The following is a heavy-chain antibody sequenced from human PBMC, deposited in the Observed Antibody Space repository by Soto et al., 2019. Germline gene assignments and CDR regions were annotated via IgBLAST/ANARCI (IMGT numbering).Heavy chain of an antibody. D-gene: IGHD2-2*01. Sequence: SETLSLTCTVSGGSISSYYWSWIRQPPGKGLEWIGYIYYSGSTNYNPSLKSRVTISVDTSKNQFSLKLSSVTAADTAVYYCAGDIVLVPAAMGNYYYYGMDVWGQGTTVTV. CDR2: IYYSGST. CDR3: AGDIVLVPAAMGNYYYYGMDV. CDR1: GGSISSYY. J-gene: IGHJ6*02. V-gene: IGHV4-59*01.